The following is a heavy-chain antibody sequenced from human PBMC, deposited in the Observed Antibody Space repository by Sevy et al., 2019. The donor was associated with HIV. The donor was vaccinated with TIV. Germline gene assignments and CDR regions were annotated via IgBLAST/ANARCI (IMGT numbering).Heavy chain of an antibody. Sequence: ASVKVSCKASGYTFTSYGISWVRQAPGQGLEWMGWISAYNGNRNYAQKLQGRVTMTTDTSTSTAYMELRSLRSDDTAVYYCARDPTSSRGYSYGRVDYWGQGTLVTVSS. D-gene: IGHD5-18*01. CDR2: ISAYNGNR. V-gene: IGHV1-18*04. CDR3: ARDPTSSRGYSYGRVDY. CDR1: GYTFTSYG. J-gene: IGHJ4*02.